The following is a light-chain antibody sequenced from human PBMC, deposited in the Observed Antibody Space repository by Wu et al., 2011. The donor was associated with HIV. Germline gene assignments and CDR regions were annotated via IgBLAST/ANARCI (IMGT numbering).Light chain of an antibody. CDR1: QSVSSTY. CDR3: QQRSKWPLT. Sequence: ATLSCRASQSVSSTYLAWYQQERGQAPRLLIHDASNRATGIPARFSGMGSGTDFSLTISSLEPEDFAVYYCQQRSKWPLTFGQGTRLEIK. J-gene: IGKJ5*01. V-gene: IGKV3-11*01. CDR2: DAS.